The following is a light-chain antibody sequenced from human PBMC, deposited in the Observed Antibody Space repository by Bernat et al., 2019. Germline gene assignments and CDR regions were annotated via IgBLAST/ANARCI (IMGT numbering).Light chain of an antibody. CDR2: YDN. V-gene: IGLV3-21*04. Sequence: SYVVTQPPSVSVAPGEAANITCGGGNIGSKSVNWYQQKPGQAPVLVIYYDNVRPSGIPEQFSGSNSGNTATLTVSRVEAGDEADYHCQVWDSSSADYVFGTGTQVTV. CDR3: QVWDSSSADYV. CDR1: NIGSKS. J-gene: IGLJ1*01.